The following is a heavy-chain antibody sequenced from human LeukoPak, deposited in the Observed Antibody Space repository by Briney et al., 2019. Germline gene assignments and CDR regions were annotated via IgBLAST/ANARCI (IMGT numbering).Heavy chain of an antibody. J-gene: IGHJ4*02. CDR2: VYHRGST. Sequence: SETLSLTCAVSGYSLTTSYYWGWIRQPPGKGLEWVGSVYHRGSTYYNSSLKSRVTISLDTSKNQFSLKLTSVTAADTAVYFCAWHSETIPGSVDYWGQGTLVTVSS. V-gene: IGHV4-38-2*01. D-gene: IGHD1-26*01. CDR1: GYSLTTSYY. CDR3: AWHSETIPGSVDY.